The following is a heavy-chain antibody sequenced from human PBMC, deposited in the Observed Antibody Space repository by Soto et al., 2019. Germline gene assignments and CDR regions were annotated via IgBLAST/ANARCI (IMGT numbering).Heavy chain of an antibody. CDR1: GASITTYY. CDR3: ARSLFGSGWTLDS. Sequence: LSLTCDVSGASITTYYWSWIRQAPGKGLEWIGNVYHTGSTDYNSSLRSRVTISVDTSKNQFSLNMNSVTAADTAVYYCARSLFGSGWTLDSWGPGAPVPVYS. CDR2: VYHTGST. J-gene: IGHJ4*02. D-gene: IGHD6-19*01. V-gene: IGHV4-59*13.